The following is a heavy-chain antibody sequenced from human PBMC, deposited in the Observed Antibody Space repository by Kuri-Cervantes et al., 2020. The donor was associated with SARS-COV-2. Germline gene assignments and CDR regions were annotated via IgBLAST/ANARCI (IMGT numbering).Heavy chain of an antibody. CDR2: IYSGGST. Sequence: GESLKISCAASGFTVSSNYMSWVRQAPGKGLEWVSVIYSGGSTYYADSVKGRFTISRDNSKNTLYLQMNNLKTEDTAVYYCTTLIDYWGQGALVTVSS. CDR3: TTLIDY. CDR1: GFTVSSNY. J-gene: IGHJ4*02. V-gene: IGHV3-53*01.